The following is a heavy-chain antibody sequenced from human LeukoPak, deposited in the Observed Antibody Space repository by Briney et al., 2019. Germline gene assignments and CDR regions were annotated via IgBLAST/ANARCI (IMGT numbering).Heavy chain of an antibody. CDR1: GFTFSSYG. Sequence: PGGSLRLSCAASGFTFSSYGMHWVRQAPGKGLEWVAVIWYDGSNKYYADSVKGRFTISRDNSKNTLYLQMNSLRAEDTAVYYCARWSVLAGPGIYSGYDDGDYYFDYWGQGTLVTVSS. V-gene: IGHV3-33*01. CDR3: ARWSVLAGPGIYSGYDDGDYYFDY. D-gene: IGHD5-12*01. J-gene: IGHJ4*02. CDR2: IWYDGSNK.